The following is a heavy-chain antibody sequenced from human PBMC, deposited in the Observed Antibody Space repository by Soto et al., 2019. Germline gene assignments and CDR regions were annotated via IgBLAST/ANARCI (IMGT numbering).Heavy chain of an antibody. V-gene: IGHV1-3*01. CDR2: INGGNGNT. D-gene: IGHD6-6*01. CDR3: ARARGRAFDI. J-gene: IGHJ3*02. Sequence: ASVKVSCKASGYTFSIYDIDWVLQAPGQRPEWMGWINGGNGNTKYSQKFQGRVTIIRDTSATTVYMELTSLRSEDTAVYYCARARGRAFDIWGQGTMVTVS. CDR1: GYTFSIYD.